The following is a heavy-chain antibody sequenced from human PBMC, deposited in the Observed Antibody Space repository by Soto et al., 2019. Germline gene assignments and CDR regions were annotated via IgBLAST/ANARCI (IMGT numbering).Heavy chain of an antibody. CDR2: IYYTGST. Sequence: QLQLQESGPGLVKPSETLSLTCTVSGASISSSRYYWGWIRQPPGKGLEWIGTIYYTGSTYYNPSXPSRVTTSVXTXXXQXXLRLSSVTAADTAVYSCASKIGSCIGGRCYFAFDFWGQGPLVTVSS. V-gene: IGHV4-39*01. CDR3: ASKIGSCIGGRCYFAFDF. D-gene: IGHD2-15*01. J-gene: IGHJ4*02. CDR1: GASISSSRYY.